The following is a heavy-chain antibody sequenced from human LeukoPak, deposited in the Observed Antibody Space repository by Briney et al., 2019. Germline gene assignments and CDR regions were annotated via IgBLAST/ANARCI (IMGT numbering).Heavy chain of an antibody. CDR1: GYSISSGYY. D-gene: IGHD1-26*01. CDR2: IHHSGST. CDR3: ARIGTLGPTRFDY. V-gene: IGHV4-38-2*02. J-gene: IGHJ4*02. Sequence: PSETLSLTCTVSGYSISSGYYWGWIRQPPGKGLDWIGTIHHSGSTSYSPSLKSRVTISVDTSKNQFSLKLSSVTAADTAVYYCARIGTLGPTRFDYWGQGTLVTVSS.